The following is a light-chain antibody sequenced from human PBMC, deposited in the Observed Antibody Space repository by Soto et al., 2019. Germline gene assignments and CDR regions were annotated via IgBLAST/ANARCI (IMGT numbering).Light chain of an antibody. V-gene: IGKV3-15*01. Sequence: EIVMTQSPATLSVSPGERATLSCRASQSVSGNLAWYQQKPGQAPRLLIFDSITRAPGIPSRFSGSGSGTEFTLTIRSLQSEDFAVYYCQQYNNWPPITFGQGTRLEIK. J-gene: IGKJ5*01. CDR1: QSVSGN. CDR3: QQYNNWPPIT. CDR2: DSI.